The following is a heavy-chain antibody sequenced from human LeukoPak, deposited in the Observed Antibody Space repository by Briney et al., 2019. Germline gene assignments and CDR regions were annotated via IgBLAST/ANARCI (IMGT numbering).Heavy chain of an antibody. J-gene: IGHJ5*01. Sequence: PGGSLRLSCAASGFTVSGTHMSWVRQAPGKGLEWVSAMYTGGTTYYADSVTGRFIVSRDTSRNTLFLHMNSLRAKDTAVYYCAKDEATSGGGLASWGQGTLVIVSS. CDR1: GFTVSGTH. V-gene: IGHV3-53*01. CDR2: MYTGGTT. CDR3: AKDEATSGGGLAS. D-gene: IGHD3-16*01.